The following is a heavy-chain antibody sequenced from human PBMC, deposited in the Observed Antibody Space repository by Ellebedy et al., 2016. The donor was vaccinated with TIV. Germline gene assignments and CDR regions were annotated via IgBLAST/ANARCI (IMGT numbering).Heavy chain of an antibody. CDR3: ARDSWSSNWFDP. Sequence: MPSETLSLTCAVYGGSFSGYYWSWIRQPPGKGLEWIGEIDHSGSTNYNPSLKSRVTISVDTSKNQFSLKLSSVTAADTAVYYCARDSWSSNWFDPWGQGTLVTVSS. J-gene: IGHJ5*02. D-gene: IGHD2-15*01. CDR2: IDHSGST. CDR1: GGSFSGYY. V-gene: IGHV4-34*01.